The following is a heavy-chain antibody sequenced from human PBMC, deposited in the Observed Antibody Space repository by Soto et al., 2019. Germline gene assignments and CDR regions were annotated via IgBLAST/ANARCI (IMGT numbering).Heavy chain of an antibody. CDR3: ARGAYSGGGSLFDY. D-gene: IGHD1-26*01. CDR1: GFTFRDHD. CDR2: IGSAGDT. J-gene: IGHJ4*02. Sequence: EVQLVESGGGLVQPGGSLRLSCAASGFTFRDHDMHWVRQVPGKSLDWVAVIGSAGDTFYSGSVKGRFTISRENAKNSMFLQMNGLRAGDTAVYFCARGAYSGGGSLFDYWGQGTLVTVSS. V-gene: IGHV3-13*01.